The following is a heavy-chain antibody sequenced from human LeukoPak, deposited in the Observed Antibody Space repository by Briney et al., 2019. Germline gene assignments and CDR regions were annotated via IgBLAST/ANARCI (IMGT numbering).Heavy chain of an antibody. V-gene: IGHV3-30*03. Sequence: PGRSLRLSCAASGFTFSSYGMHWVRQAPGKGLEWVAVISYDGSNKYYADSVKDRFTISRDNSKNTLYLQMNSLRAEDTAVYYCARDSIPSASGSYYFDNWGQGTLVTVSS. D-gene: IGHD3-10*01. CDR2: ISYDGSNK. J-gene: IGHJ4*02. CDR1: GFTFSSYG. CDR3: ARDSIPSASGSYYFDN.